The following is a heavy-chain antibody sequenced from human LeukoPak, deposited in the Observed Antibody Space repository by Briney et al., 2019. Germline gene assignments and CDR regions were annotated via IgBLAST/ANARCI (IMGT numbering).Heavy chain of an antibody. V-gene: IGHV3-21*01. D-gene: IGHD1-26*01. CDR2: ISTSSSHM. CDR3: ARGSEWELLSRDH. J-gene: IGHJ5*02. Sequence: GGSLRLSCAASGFTFSSYSMNWVRQAPGKGLELVSSISTSSSHMYYADSVKGRFTISRDNARNSLYLQMNSLRAEDTAVYYCARGSEWELLSRDHWGQGTLDTVSS. CDR1: GFTFSSYS.